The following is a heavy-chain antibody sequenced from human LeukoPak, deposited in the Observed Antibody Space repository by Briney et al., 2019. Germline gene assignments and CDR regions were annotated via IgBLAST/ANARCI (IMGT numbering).Heavy chain of an antibody. J-gene: IGHJ4*02. V-gene: IGHV3-21*01. Sequence: PGGSLRLSCAASGFTFSSYSMNWVRQAPGKALEWVSSISSSSSYIYYADSVKGRFTISRDNAKNSLYLQMNSLRAEDTAVYYCASGPAAAGTGGDYWGQGTLVTVSS. CDR2: ISSSSSYI. D-gene: IGHD6-13*01. CDR1: GFTFSSYS. CDR3: ASGPAAAGTGGDY.